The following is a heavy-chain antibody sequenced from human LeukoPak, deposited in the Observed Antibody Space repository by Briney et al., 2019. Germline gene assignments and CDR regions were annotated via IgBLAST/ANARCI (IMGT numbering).Heavy chain of an antibody. D-gene: IGHD4-17*01. J-gene: IGHJ6*02. Sequence: GGSLRLSCAASGFTFSSYSMNWVRQAPGKGLEWVSSISSSSSYIYYADSVKGRFTISRDNAKNSLYLQMNSLRAEDTAVYYCANSIPSGYDYGDYDYYYYGMDVWGQGTTVTVSS. CDR3: ANSIPSGYDYGDYDYYYYGMDV. V-gene: IGHV3-21*04. CDR1: GFTFSSYS. CDR2: ISSSSSYI.